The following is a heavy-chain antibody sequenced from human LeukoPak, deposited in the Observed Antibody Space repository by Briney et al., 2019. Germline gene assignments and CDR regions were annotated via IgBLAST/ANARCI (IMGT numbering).Heavy chain of an antibody. CDR1: GFTFSSNW. Sequence: AGGSLRLSCAASGFTFSSNWMHWVRHAPGKGLVWVSRINEDGSTTNYADSVKGRSTIFRDNAKNTLYLQMNSLRAEDTAVYSCVRDLGGRSGHWGQGTLVTVSS. J-gene: IGHJ4*02. V-gene: IGHV3-74*01. D-gene: IGHD1-26*01. CDR3: VRDLGGRSGH. CDR2: INEDGSTT.